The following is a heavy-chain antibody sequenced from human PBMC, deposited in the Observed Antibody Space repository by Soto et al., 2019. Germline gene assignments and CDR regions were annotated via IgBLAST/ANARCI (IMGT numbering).Heavy chain of an antibody. CDR3: ARGGDGGRYYYGSGSSPDWAFDI. J-gene: IGHJ3*02. V-gene: IGHV3-11*06. CDR2: ISSSSSYT. CDR1: GFTFSDYY. D-gene: IGHD3-10*01. Sequence: QVQLVESGGGLVKPGGSLRLSCAASGFTFSDYYMSWIRQAPGKGLEWVSYISSSSSYTNYADSVKGRFTISRDNAKNSLYLQMNSLRAEDTAVYYCARGGDGGRYYYGSGSSPDWAFDIWGQGTMVTVSS.